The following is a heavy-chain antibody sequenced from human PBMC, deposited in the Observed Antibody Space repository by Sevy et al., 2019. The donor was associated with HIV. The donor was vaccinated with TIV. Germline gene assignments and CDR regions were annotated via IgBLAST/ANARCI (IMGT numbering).Heavy chain of an antibody. CDR2: IYYNGHI. Sequence: ETLSLTRTVSGGSITSLYWNWIRQPPGKGLEWIANIYYNGHINYNPSLKSRVTLSLDTSKNQFSLRLSSVTAADTAMYYCAGENAWGRGYSWGQGTLVTVSS. V-gene: IGHV4-59*08. D-gene: IGHD1-26*01. J-gene: IGHJ4*02. CDR1: GGSITSLY. CDR3: AGENAWGRGYS.